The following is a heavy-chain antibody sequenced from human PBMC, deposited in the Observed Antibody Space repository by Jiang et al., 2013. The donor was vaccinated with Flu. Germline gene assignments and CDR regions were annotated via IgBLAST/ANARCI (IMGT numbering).Heavy chain of an antibody. CDR1: GFTFSSYA. D-gene: IGHD2-15*01. V-gene: IGHV3-30-3*01. J-gene: IGHJ4*02. CDR3: ASEESGGIGRGSLDY. Sequence: GRSLRLSCAASGFTFSSYAMHWVRQAPGKGLEWVAVMSYDGSNKYYADSVKGRFTISRDNSKNTLYLQMNSLRAEDTAVYYCASEESGGIGRGSLDYWGQGTLVTVSS. CDR2: MSYDGSNK.